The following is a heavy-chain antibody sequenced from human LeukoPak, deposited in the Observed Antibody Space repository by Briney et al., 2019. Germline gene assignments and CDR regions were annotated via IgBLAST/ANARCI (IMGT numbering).Heavy chain of an antibody. CDR2: IIPIFGTA. J-gene: IGHJ3*02. V-gene: IGHV1-69*05. Sequence: GSSVKVSCKASGGTFSSYAISWVRQAPGQGLEWMGGIIPIFGTANYAQKFQGRVTITTDESTSTAYMELSSLRSEDTAVCYCARPGETTEWLLPGGNAFDIWGQGTMVTVSS. D-gene: IGHD3-22*01. CDR1: GGTFSSYA. CDR3: ARPGETTEWLLPGGNAFDI.